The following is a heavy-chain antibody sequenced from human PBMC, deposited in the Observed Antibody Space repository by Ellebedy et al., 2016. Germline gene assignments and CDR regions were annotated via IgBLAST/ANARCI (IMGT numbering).Heavy chain of an antibody. Sequence: ASVKVSCXTSGYTFTSYGISWVRQAPGQGLEWVGWISAYNGNTNYAQKVQGRVTMTTDTSTTTAYMELRSLTFDDTAVYYCARAQGVGVEKYWGQGTLVTVSS. CDR3: ARAQGVGVEKY. CDR2: ISAYNGNT. V-gene: IGHV1-18*04. D-gene: IGHD1-26*01. J-gene: IGHJ4*02. CDR1: GYTFTSYG.